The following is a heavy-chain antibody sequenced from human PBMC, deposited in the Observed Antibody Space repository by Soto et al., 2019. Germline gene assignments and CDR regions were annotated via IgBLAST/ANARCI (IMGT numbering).Heavy chain of an antibody. D-gene: IGHD4-17*01. CDR1: GFSLSTNGMG. CDR2: IFSDNER. Sequence: GSGPTLVNPTQTLTLTCTFSGFSLSTNGMGVSWIRQPPGKALEWLAHIFSDNERSYSTSLQGRLTISKDTSGSQVVLSMTNVDPVDTATYYCARMNVDSYQFYYAMDVWGQGTTVTVSS. CDR3: ARMNVDSYQFYYAMDV. V-gene: IGHV2-26*01. J-gene: IGHJ6*02.